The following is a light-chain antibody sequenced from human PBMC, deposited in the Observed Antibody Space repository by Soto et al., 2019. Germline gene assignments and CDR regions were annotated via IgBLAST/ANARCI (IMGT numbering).Light chain of an antibody. Sequence: QSALTQPASVSGSPGQSITISCTGTSSDVGGYNYVSWYQQHPGKAPKLMIYEVSNRPSGVSNRFSGSKSGKTASLTISGLQAEDEADYYCSSYTSSSTYVFGTGTKLT. CDR3: SSYTSSSTYV. J-gene: IGLJ1*01. CDR1: SSDVGGYNY. V-gene: IGLV2-14*01. CDR2: EVS.